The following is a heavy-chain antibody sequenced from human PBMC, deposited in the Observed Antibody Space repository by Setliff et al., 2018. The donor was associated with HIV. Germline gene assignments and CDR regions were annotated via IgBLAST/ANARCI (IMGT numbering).Heavy chain of an antibody. CDR3: ATKRFYNAIWESYRDTQRAYFDY. Sequence: SETLSLTCAVYGGSLKNYYWSWIRQPPGKGLEWIGEIDHSGGTNYNPSLKDRVTISLDTSKNQFSLKVTNVTAADTAVYFCATKRFYNAIWESYRDTQRAYFDYWGQRTLVTVSS. V-gene: IGHV4-34*01. D-gene: IGHD3-16*02. CDR1: GGSLKNYY. CDR2: IDHSGGT. J-gene: IGHJ4*02.